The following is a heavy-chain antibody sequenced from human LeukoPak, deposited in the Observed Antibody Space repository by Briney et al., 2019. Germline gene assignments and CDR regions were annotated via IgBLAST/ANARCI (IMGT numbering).Heavy chain of an antibody. CDR2: MNPNSGNT. CDR1: GYTFTSYD. CDR3: GIYDSSGYYLSY. Sequence: ASVKVSCKASGYTFTSYDINWVRQATGQGLEWMGWMNPNSGNTGYAQKFQGRVTMTRNTSISTAYMELSSLRSEDTAVYYCGIYDSSGYYLSYWGQGTLVTVSS. D-gene: IGHD3-22*01. J-gene: IGHJ4*02. V-gene: IGHV1-8*01.